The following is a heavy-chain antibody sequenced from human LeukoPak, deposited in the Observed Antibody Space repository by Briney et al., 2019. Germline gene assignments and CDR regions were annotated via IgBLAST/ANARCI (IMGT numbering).Heavy chain of an antibody. D-gene: IGHD4-17*01. CDR1: GGSFSGDY. CDR3: ARGPPTEEPPLENCLDV. CDR2: INHSGST. J-gene: IGHJ6*02. V-gene: IGHV4-34*01. Sequence: SDTLALPCAVYGGSFSGDYSSCIRHPPRKGLEGIGEINHSGSTNYNPSVKSRVTISVDTSKNQFYLKLTSVTAADTALYYCARGPPTEEPPLENCLDVWGQGTTVTVSS.